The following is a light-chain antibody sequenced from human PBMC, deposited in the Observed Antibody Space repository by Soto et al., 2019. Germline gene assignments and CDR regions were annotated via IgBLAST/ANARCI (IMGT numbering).Light chain of an antibody. CDR3: QEGSTLLT. CDR2: GAS. V-gene: IGKV1-39*01. Sequence: DIQMTQSPYSLSTSVGDRVTITCRTSQSVSTYLNWYQQRPGKAPKLLIYGASSLQSGVPSRFSGSGSGTHFTLTISSLQPEDSATYYCQEGSTLLTFGGGTKVDIK. J-gene: IGKJ4*01. CDR1: QSVSTY.